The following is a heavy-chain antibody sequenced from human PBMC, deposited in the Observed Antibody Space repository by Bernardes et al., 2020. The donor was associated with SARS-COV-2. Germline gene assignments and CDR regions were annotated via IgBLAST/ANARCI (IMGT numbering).Heavy chain of an antibody. CDR2: IYTSGST. J-gene: IGHJ3*02. V-gene: IGHV4-61*02. Sequence: TLSLTCSVSGGSISSGSYYWSWIRQPAGKGLEWIGRIYTSGSTNYNPSLKSRVTISVDTSKNQFSLKLSSVTAADTAVYYCARVAAVKGYCSSTSCYSAFDIWGQGTMVTVSS. D-gene: IGHD2-2*02. CDR1: GGSISSGSYY. CDR3: ARVAAVKGYCSSTSCYSAFDI.